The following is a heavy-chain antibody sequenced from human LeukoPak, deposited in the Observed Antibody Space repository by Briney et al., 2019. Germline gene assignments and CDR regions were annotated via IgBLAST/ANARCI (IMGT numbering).Heavy chain of an antibody. CDR1: GYTFTSYD. CDR2: MNPNSGNT. J-gene: IGHJ5*02. D-gene: IGHD3-10*01. V-gene: IGHV1-8*01. CDR3: ARQLWFGEASDWFDP. Sequence: ASAKVSCKASGYTFTSYDINWVRQATGQGLEWMGWMNPNSGNTGYAQKFQGRVTMTRNTSISTAYMELSSLRSGDTAVYYCARQLWFGEASDWFDPWGQGTLITVSS.